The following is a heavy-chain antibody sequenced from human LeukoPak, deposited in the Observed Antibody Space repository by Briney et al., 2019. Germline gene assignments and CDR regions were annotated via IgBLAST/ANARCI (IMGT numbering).Heavy chain of an antibody. CDR2: IYYSGST. D-gene: IGHD3-10*01. CDR3: ARAGVDYYYSGTYYFWYFDL. Sequence: SETLSLTCTVSGGSISSYYWSWIRQPPGMGLEWIGYIYYSGSTNFNSSLKSRVTMSLDTSRNQFSRKLSSVTAADTAVYYCARAGVDYYYSGTYYFWYFDLWGRGTLVTVSS. V-gene: IGHV4-59*01. CDR1: GGSISSYY. J-gene: IGHJ2*01.